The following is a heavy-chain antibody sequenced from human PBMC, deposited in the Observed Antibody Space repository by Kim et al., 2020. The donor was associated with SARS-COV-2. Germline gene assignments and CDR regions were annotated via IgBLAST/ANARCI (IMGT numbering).Heavy chain of an antibody. D-gene: IGHD3-3*01. CDR2: IWYDGSNK. CDR3: ARDSSRDYDFWSGYYLYGMDV. V-gene: IGHV3-33*01. CDR1: GFTFSSYG. J-gene: IGHJ6*02. Sequence: GGSLRLSCAASGFTFSSYGMHWVRQAPGKGLEWVAVIWYDGSNKYYADSVKGRFTISRDNSKNTLYLQMNSLRAEDTAVYYCARDSSRDYDFWSGYYLYGMDVWGQGTTVTVSS.